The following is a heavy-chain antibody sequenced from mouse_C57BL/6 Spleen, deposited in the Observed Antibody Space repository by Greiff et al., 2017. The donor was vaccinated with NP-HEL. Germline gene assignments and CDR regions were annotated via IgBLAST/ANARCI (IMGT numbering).Heavy chain of an antibody. D-gene: IGHD1-1*01. J-gene: IGHJ1*03. Sequence: EVQLQQSGPELVKPGASVKIPCKASGYTFTDYNMDWVKQSHGKSLEWIGDINPNNGGTIYNQKFKGKATLTVDKSSSTAYMELRSLTSEDTAVYYCATLYYGSSYRYFDVWGTGTTVTVSS. CDR3: ATLYYGSSYRYFDV. CDR1: GYTFTDYN. V-gene: IGHV1-18*01. CDR2: INPNNGGT.